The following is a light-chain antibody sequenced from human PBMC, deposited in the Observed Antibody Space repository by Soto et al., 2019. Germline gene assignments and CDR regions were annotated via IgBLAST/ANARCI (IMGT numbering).Light chain of an antibody. CDR3: NSHTRSSTLV. CDR2: NVY. V-gene: IGLV2-14*03. Sequence: QSALTQPASVSGSPGQSITISCTGTSSDVGGYNFVSWYQQNPGKAPKLMLYNVYDRPSGISHRFSGSRSGNTASLTISGLQAEDEAHYYCNSHTRSSTLVFGGGTKVTVL. J-gene: IGLJ2*01. CDR1: SSDVGGYNF.